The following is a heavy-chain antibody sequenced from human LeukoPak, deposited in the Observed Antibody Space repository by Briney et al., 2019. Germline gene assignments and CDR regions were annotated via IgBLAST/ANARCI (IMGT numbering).Heavy chain of an antibody. CDR1: GFTFSSYA. CDR2: ISYDGSNK. V-gene: IGHV3-30-3*01. Sequence: GGSLRLFCAASGFTFSSYAMHWVRQAPGKGLEWVAVISYDGSNKYYADSVKGRFTTSRDNSKNTLYLQMNSLRAEDTAVYYCAKETGSSGWFDYWGQGTLVTVSS. D-gene: IGHD6-19*01. J-gene: IGHJ4*02. CDR3: AKETGSSGWFDY.